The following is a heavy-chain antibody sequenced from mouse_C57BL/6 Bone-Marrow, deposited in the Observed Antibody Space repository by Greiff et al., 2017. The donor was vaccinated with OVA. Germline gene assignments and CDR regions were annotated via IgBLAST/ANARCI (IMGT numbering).Heavy chain of an antibody. CDR1: GFTFSSYG. CDR2: ISSGGSYT. V-gene: IGHV5-6*02. Sequence: EVKLMESGGDLVKPGGSLKLSCAASGFTFSSYGMYWVRQTPDKRLEWVATISSGGSYTYYPDSVKGRFTISRDNAKNTLYLQMGSLKSEDTAMYYCAGRGDFDYWGQGTTLTVSS. CDR3: AGRGDFDY. J-gene: IGHJ2*01.